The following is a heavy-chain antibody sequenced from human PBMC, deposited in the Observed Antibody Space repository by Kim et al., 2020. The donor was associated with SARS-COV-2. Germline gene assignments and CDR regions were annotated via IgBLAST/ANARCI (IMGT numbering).Heavy chain of an antibody. D-gene: IGHD4-17*01. Sequence: GGSLRLSCAASGFTVSSNYMSWVRQAPGKGLEWVSVIYSGGSTYYADSVKGRFTISRDNSKNTLYLQMNSLRAEDTAVYYCASIYIDYGDYFDYWGQGTLVTVSS. CDR2: IYSGGST. J-gene: IGHJ4*02. CDR3: ASIYIDYGDYFDY. CDR1: GFTVSSNY. V-gene: IGHV3-53*01.